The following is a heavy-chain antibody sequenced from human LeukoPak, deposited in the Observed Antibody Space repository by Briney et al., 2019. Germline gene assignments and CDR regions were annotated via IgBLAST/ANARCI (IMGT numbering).Heavy chain of an antibody. Sequence: SQTLSLTCAISGDSVSSNSVTWSWIRQSPSRGLEWLGRTYYYRSEWHNDYAISVKSRMIINPDTSKNQFSLHLKSMAPEDTAVYYCARDQSWTTGFDVWGQGTIVTVSS. J-gene: IGHJ3*01. V-gene: IGHV6-1*01. D-gene: IGHD2-8*02. CDR1: GDSVSSNSVT. CDR2: TYYYRSEWHN. CDR3: ARDQSWTTGFDV.